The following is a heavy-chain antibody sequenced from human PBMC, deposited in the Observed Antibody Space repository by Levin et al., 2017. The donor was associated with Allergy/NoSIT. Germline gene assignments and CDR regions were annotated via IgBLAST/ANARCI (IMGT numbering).Heavy chain of an antibody. D-gene: IGHD2-2*01. CDR1: GFTFSSYG. CDR3: AKDLGTYAMPDDY. J-gene: IGHJ4*02. V-gene: IGHV3-30*18. CDR2: ISYDGSNK. Sequence: GGSLRLSCAASGFTFSSYGMHWVRQAPGKGLEWVAVISYDGSNKYYADSVKGRFTISRDNSKNTLYLQMNSLRAEDTAVYYCAKDLGTYAMPDDYWGQGTLVTVSS.